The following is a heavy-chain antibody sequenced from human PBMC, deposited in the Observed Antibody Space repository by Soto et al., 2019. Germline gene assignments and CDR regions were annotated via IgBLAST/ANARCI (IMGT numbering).Heavy chain of an antibody. Sequence: PSETLSLTCPVSGGSISSGGYYWSWIRQHPGKGLEWIGYIYYSGSTYYNPSLKSRVNISVDTSKNQFSLKLSSVTAADTAVYYCARDNWNHGYSDYWGQGTLVNLSS. J-gene: IGHJ4*02. CDR1: GGSISSGGYY. CDR2: IYYSGST. D-gene: IGHD1-20*01. V-gene: IGHV4-31*03. CDR3: ARDNWNHGYSDY.